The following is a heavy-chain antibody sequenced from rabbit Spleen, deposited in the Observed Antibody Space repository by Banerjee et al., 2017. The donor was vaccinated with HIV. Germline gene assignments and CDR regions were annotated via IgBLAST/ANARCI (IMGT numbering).Heavy chain of an antibody. V-gene: IGHV1S40*01. D-gene: IGHD4-2*01. Sequence: QSLEEYGGDLVKTGTSLTLICTASGFSFTGNWVCWVRQAQGRGLEWIGCVSGSTGNRFYASWGKGEFPCSKPPSPTWTLQMTILPAAATAPFFLAKIWSISSDAGFKCWGPGPLFTVS. J-gene: IGHJ2*01. CDR1: GFSFTGNW. CDR2: VSGSTGNR. CDR3: AKIWSISSDAGFKC.